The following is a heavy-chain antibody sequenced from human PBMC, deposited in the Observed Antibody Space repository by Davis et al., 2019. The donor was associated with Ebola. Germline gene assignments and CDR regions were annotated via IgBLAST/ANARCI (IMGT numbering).Heavy chain of an antibody. CDR3: ARKSTSAPFDY. CDR1: GSTVPYNY. V-gene: IGHV3-53*01. J-gene: IGHJ4*02. D-gene: IGHD1-26*01. Sequence: PAGFLRPPCVVLGSTVPYNYMGWVRQPQGKGLQWVAIIHSGGDTHYTDSAKGRFTISRDNSKNTLYLQMNPLRAEDTAVYYCARKSTSAPFDYWGQGTLVTVSS. CDR2: IHSGGDT.